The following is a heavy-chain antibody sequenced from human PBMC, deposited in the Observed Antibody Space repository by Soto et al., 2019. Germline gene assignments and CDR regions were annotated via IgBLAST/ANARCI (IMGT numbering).Heavy chain of an antibody. CDR1: GGSISSYY. Sequence: QVQLQESGPGLVKPSETLSLSCTVSGGSISSYYWSWFRQSPGKRMEWIGYVHHSWGSSYNPSLQSRVAISLDPSTSQFSLKFTSVTATDTAVYYCARQGFGPLHGLVDVWGQGTTVTVSS. CDR2: VHHSWGS. CDR3: ARQGFGPLHGLVDV. D-gene: IGHD3-10*01. J-gene: IGHJ6*02. V-gene: IGHV4-59*08.